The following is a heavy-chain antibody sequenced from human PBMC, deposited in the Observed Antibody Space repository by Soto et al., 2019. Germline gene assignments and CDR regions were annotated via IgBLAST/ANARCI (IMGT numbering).Heavy chain of an antibody. CDR1: GFTFSTYT. D-gene: IGHD6-19*01. CDR2: ISSNGSTI. Sequence: GGSLRLSCAASGFTFSTYTMNWVRQAPGKGLEWLSYISSNGSTIYYADSVKGRFTISRDNAKNSLYLQMNCLRAEDTAMYYCARDKLAVAGGNYIDFWGQGTLVPVSS. CDR3: ARDKLAVAGGNYIDF. V-gene: IGHV3-48*01. J-gene: IGHJ4*02.